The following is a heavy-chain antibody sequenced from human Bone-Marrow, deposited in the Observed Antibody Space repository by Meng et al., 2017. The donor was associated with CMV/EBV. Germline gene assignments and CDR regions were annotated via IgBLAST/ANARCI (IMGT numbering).Heavy chain of an antibody. CDR3: AKGAIFGVTAPDY. CDR2: ISSSGSTI. CDR1: GFTFSDYY. J-gene: IGHJ4*02. D-gene: IGHD3-3*01. V-gene: IGHV3-11*01. Sequence: GGSLRLSCAASGFTFSDYYMSWIRQAPGKGLEWVSYISSSGSTIYYADSVKGRFTISRDNAKNSLYLQMNSLRAEDTAIYHCAKGAIFGVTAPDYWGQGTLVTVAS.